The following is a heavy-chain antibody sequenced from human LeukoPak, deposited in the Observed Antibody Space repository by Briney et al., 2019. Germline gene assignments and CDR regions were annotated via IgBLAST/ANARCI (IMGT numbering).Heavy chain of an antibody. CDR1: GFTVSSNY. Sequence: PGGSLRLSCAASGFTVSSNYMSWVRQAPGKGLEWVSVIYSGGSTYYADSVKGRFTISRDNSKNTLYLQMNSLRAEDTAVYYCAKKKTPSSYCGRGVGGQGPRVTFSS. J-gene: IGHJ6*02. V-gene: IGHV3-66*01. CDR3: AKKKTPSSYCGRGV. CDR2: IYSGGST.